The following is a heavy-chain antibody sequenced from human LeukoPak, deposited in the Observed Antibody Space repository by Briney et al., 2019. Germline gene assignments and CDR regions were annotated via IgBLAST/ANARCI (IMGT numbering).Heavy chain of an antibody. J-gene: IGHJ4*02. CDR3: AKPTVYAMTPFDY. V-gene: IGHV3-23*01. Sequence: GGSLRLSCAASGFTFSSYAMSWVRQAPGRGLEWVSAISGSGGSTYYADSVKGRFTISRDNSKNTLYLQMNSLRAEDTAVYYCAKPTVYAMTPFDYWGQGTLVTVSS. D-gene: IGHD2-8*01. CDR1: GFTFSSYA. CDR2: ISGSGGST.